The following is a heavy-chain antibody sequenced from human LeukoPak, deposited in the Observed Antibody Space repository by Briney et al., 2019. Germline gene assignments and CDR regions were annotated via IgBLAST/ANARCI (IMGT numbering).Heavy chain of an antibody. Sequence: SETLSLTCTVSGGSISSSSYYWGWIRQPPGKGLEWIGIIYYSGSTYYNPSLKSRVTLSVDTSKNQFSLKLSSVTAADTAVYYCARLDSPAYDSSGVSHFQHWGQGTLVTVSS. CDR3: ARLDSPAYDSSGVSHFQH. V-gene: IGHV4-39*07. D-gene: IGHD3-22*01. J-gene: IGHJ1*01. CDR2: IYYSGST. CDR1: GGSISSSSYY.